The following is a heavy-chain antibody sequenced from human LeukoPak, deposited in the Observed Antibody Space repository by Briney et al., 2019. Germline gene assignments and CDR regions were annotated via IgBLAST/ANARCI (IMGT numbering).Heavy chain of an antibody. J-gene: IGHJ4*02. CDR1: GFTFSSYA. Sequence: GGSLRLSCAASGFTFSSYAMSWVRQAPGKGLEWVSAISGSGGSTYYADSVKGRFTISRDNSKNTLYLQMNSLRAEDTAVYYCAKFRGYYDSSGVRTDCWGQGTLVTVSS. D-gene: IGHD3-22*01. CDR2: ISGSGGST. V-gene: IGHV3-23*01. CDR3: AKFRGYYDSSGVRTDC.